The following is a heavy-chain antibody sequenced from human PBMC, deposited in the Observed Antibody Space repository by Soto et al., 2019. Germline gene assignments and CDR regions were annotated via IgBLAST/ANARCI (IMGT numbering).Heavy chain of an antibody. CDR3: AKDLTGYCSGGSCYRSVDY. CDR2: ISWNSASI. V-gene: IGHV3-9*01. Sequence: DVQLVESGGGLVQPGRSLRLSCAASGFTFDDYAMHWVRQAPGKGLEWVSGISWNSASIGYADSVKGRFTISRDNAKNSLYLQMNSLRAEDTALYYCAKDLTGYCSGGSCYRSVDYWGQGTLVTVSS. J-gene: IGHJ4*02. D-gene: IGHD2-15*01. CDR1: GFTFDDYA.